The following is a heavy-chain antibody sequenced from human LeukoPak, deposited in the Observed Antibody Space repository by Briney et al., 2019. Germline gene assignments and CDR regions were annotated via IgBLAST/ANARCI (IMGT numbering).Heavy chain of an antibody. CDR3: AKDGRVASSGYYYPFDY. CDR1: GFTVSSNY. D-gene: IGHD3-22*01. CDR2: IYSGGST. V-gene: IGHV3-53*01. Sequence: GGSLRLSCAASGFTVSSNYMSWVRQAPGKGLEWVSVIYSGGSTYYADSVKGRFTISRDNSKNTLYLQMNSLRAEDTAVYYCAKDGRVASSGYYYPFDYWGQGTLVTVSS. J-gene: IGHJ4*02.